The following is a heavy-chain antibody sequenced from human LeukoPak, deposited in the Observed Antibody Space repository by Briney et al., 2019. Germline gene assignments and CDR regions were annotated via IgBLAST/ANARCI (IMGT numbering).Heavy chain of an antibody. CDR3: ARDIGASAWDHLGYY. CDR1: GYTFTSYG. J-gene: IGHJ4*02. Sequence: ASMKVSCKASGYTFTSYGITWVRQAPGQGLEWMGWVSGYNGDTDYAQNLQGRVTMTTDTSTSTAYLELRSLISDDTAVYFCARDIGASAWDHLGYYWGQGTLVTVSS. D-gene: IGHD6-19*01. CDR2: VSGYNGDT. V-gene: IGHV1-18*01.